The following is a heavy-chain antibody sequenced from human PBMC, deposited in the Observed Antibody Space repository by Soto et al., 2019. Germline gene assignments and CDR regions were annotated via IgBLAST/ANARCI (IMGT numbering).Heavy chain of an antibody. D-gene: IGHD5-18*01. CDR3: ASVDTAMVTFLNFDY. CDR1: GGSISSSSYY. Sequence: QLQLQESGPGLVKPSETLSLTCTVSGGSISSSSYYWGWIRQPPGKGLEWIGSIYYSGSTYYNPSLKSRVTISVDTSKNQFSLKLSSVTAADTAVYYCASVDTAMVTFLNFDYWGQGTLVTVSS. CDR2: IYYSGST. J-gene: IGHJ4*02. V-gene: IGHV4-39*01.